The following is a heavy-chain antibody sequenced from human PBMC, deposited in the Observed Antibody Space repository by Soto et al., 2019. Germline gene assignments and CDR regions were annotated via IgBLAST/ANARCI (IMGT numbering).Heavy chain of an antibody. V-gene: IGHV3-7*03. Sequence: EVQLVESGGGLVQPGGSLRLSCAASGFTFSSYSMSWVRQAPGKGLEWVANINKNGGEKYYVDSVKGRFTISRDNAKNSLYLQMNSLRAEDTAVYYCARPWDTAMVSTWNSWGQGTLVTVSS. J-gene: IGHJ4*02. D-gene: IGHD5-18*01. CDR1: GFTFSSYS. CDR2: INKNGGEK. CDR3: ARPWDTAMVSTWNS.